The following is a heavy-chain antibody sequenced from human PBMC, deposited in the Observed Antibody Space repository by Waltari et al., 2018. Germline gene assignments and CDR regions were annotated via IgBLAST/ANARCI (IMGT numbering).Heavy chain of an antibody. CDR1: GGSISSHY. D-gene: IGHD6-19*01. CDR2: SYDSGRT. J-gene: IGHJ3*02. CDR3: ARVLSSGWYLGAFGI. V-gene: IGHV4-59*11. Sequence: QVQLQESGPGLVKPSETLSLTCTVSGGSISSHYWSWIRQPPGKGLEWIWYSYDSGRTNYNPSLKIRVTISVETSKNQFSLKLSSVSAADTAVYYCARVLSSGWYLGAFGIWGQGTMVTVSS.